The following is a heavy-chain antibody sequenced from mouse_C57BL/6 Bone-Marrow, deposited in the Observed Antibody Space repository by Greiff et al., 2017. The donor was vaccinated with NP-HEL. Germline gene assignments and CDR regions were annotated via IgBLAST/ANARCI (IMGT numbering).Heavy chain of an antibody. CDR2: IDPSDSYT. CDR3: ASTTVVAGYWYFDV. CDR1: GYTFTSYW. Sequence: VQLQQPGAELVMPGASVKLSCKASGYTFTSYWMHWVKQRPGQGLEWIGEIDPSDSYTNYNQKFKGKSTLTVDKSSSTAYMQLSSLTSEDSAVYYCASTTVVAGYWYFDVWGTGTTVTVSS. J-gene: IGHJ1*03. D-gene: IGHD1-1*01. V-gene: IGHV1-69*01.